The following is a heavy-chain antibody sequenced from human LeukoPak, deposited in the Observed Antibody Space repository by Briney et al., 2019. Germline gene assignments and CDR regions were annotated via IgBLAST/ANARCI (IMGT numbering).Heavy chain of an antibody. CDR3: VKAKVGATFDS. V-gene: IGHV3-64D*06. CDR1: GFTFSSYS. J-gene: IGHJ4*02. D-gene: IGHD1-26*01. CDR2: INNNGGST. Sequence: GGSLRLSCSASGFTFSSYSMDWVRQAPGKRPEYVSGINNNGGSTQYADSVKGRFTISRDNSKNTVYLQMSSMRPEDTAVYYCVKAKVGATFDSWGPGTLVTVSS.